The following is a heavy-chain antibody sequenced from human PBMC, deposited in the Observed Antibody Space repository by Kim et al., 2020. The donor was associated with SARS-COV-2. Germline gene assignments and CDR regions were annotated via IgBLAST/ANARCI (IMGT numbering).Heavy chain of an antibody. J-gene: IGHJ2*01. D-gene: IGHD4-4*01. CDR3: AREAAHSQCYYDL. V-gene: IGHV3-30*03. Sequence: YGDSVRGRFTISRDNSKDTFFLQMNSLRAEDTAIYYWAREAAHSQCYYDLWSRGTLVTVSS.